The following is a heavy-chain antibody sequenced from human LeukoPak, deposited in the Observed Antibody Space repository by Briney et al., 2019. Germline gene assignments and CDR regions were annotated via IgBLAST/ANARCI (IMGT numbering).Heavy chain of an antibody. V-gene: IGHV4-59*01. CDR1: GGSITNYY. D-gene: IGHD4-23*01. J-gene: IGHJ4*02. Sequence: SETLSLTCIVSGGSITNYYWSWIRQPPGKGLEWLGYIYYSGSTNYNPSLKSRVTISVDTSNNQFSLRLSSVTAADTAVYYCARDRPGNSLEYWGQGTLVTVSS. CDR3: ARDRPGNSLEY. CDR2: IYYSGST.